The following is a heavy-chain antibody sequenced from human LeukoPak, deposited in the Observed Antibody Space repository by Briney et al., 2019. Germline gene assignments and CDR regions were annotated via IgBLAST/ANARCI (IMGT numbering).Heavy chain of an antibody. CDR2: IRSKAYGGTT. CDR1: GFTFGDYA. V-gene: IGHV3-49*04. CDR3: TRGYDFVSSYLGMDV. J-gene: IGHJ6*02. Sequence: QSGGSLRLSCTASGFTFGDYAMIWVRQAPGKGLESVGFIRSKAYGGTTEYAASVKGRFTISRDDSKSIAYLEVNSLKSEDTAVYHCTRGYDFVSSYLGMDVWGQGTTVTASS. D-gene: IGHD3-3*01.